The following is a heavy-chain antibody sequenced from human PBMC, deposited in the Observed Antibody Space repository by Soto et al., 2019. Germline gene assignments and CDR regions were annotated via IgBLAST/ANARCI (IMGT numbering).Heavy chain of an antibody. CDR2: IYYSGST. D-gene: IGHD6-13*01. J-gene: IGHJ6*02. V-gene: IGHV4-59*11. CDR3: ARGGIAGYSSSCYYHHYRLAV. CDR1: GGTMSSHY. Sequence: PETLCVTSTVSGGTMSSHYWSWCRQPPGKGMEWIGYIYYSGSTNYNPSLKSRVTISVDTSKNQFSLKLSSVTAADTAVYYCARGGIAGYSSSCYYHHYRLAVPGQ.